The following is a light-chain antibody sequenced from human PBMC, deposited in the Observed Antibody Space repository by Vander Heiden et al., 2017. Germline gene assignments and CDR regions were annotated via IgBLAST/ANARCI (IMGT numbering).Light chain of an antibody. Sequence: DIVLTQSPLSLSVTPGEPPSISCTSSQRLMHSHGCASLCWYVQKPGQSPPLLIYLSSKRAGVPSEICSGRGGGKYTLTSSSRVPDEYVGFYYRLRAIKPLTFGQGTKVEIK. CDR2: LSS. CDR1: QRLMHSHGCAS. J-gene: IGKJ1*01. V-gene: IGKV2-28*01. CDR3: LRAIKPLT.